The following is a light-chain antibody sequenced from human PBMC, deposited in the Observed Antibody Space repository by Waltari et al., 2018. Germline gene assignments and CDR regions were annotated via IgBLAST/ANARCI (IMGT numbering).Light chain of an antibody. CDR1: QSVLYTFNNKNY. CDR2: WAS. J-gene: IGKJ4*01. Sequence: DIVMTQSPDSLAVSLGERATNNCKSSQSVLYTFNNKNYLAWYHQKPGQPPKLLINWASSRESGVPDRFSGSGSETDFTLTISSLQAEDVAVYYCQQYYSTPLTFGGGTKLEIK. V-gene: IGKV4-1*01. CDR3: QQYYSTPLT.